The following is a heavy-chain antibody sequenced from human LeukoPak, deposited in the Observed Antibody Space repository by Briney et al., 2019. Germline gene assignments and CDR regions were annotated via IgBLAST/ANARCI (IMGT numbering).Heavy chain of an antibody. J-gene: IGHJ4*02. V-gene: IGHV3-23*01. CDR2: ISGGGGGT. D-gene: IGHD4/OR15-4a*01. CDR3: ARRAGAYSHPYDY. Sequence: GGSLRLSCAASGFTFSTYAMIWVRQAPGKGLEWVSSISGGGGGTYYADSLKGRFTCSRDNSKNTLYLQMNSLRADDTAVYYCARRAGAYSHPYDYWGQGTLVTVSS. CDR1: GFTFSTYA.